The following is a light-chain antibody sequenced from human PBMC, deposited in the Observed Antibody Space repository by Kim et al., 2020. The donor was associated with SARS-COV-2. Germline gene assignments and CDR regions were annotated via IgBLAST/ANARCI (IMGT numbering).Light chain of an antibody. CDR2: GGS. CDR3: QQYGNSPIT. CDR1: QSVSSSY. J-gene: IGKJ5*01. Sequence: SPGERANLCCRASQSVSSSYLAWYQQKPGQAPRLLIYGGSSRATGIPDRFSGSGSGTDFTLTISRLEPEDFAVYCCQQYGNSPITFGQGTRLEIK. V-gene: IGKV3-20*01.